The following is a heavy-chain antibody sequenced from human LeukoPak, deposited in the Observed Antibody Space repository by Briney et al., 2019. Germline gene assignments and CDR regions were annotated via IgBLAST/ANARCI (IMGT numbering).Heavy chain of an antibody. V-gene: IGHV3-74*01. CDR1: GFTFSSYW. D-gene: IGHD3-10*01. CDR3: ARIPGGSGSQYDY. CDR2: INSDGSST. J-gene: IGHJ4*02. Sequence: GGSLRLSCAASGFTFSSYWMHWVRQAPGKGLVWVSRINSDGSSTFYADSVKGRFTTSRDNAENTVYLQMNSLRADDTAVYYCARIPGGSGSQYDYWGQGTLATVSS.